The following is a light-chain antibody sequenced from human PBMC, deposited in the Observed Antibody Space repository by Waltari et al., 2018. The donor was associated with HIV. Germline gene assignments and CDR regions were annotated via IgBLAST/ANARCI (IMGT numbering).Light chain of an antibody. J-gene: IGKJ2*02. CDR2: KAS. CDR1: QSISSW. Sequence: DIQMTQSTSTLSASVGDRVTITGRASQSISSWLTWYQQKPGKAPKLLIYKASSLESGVPSRCSGSGSGTEFTLTISSLQPDDFATYYCQQYNSYGTFGQGTKLEIK. V-gene: IGKV1-5*03. CDR3: QQYNSYGT.